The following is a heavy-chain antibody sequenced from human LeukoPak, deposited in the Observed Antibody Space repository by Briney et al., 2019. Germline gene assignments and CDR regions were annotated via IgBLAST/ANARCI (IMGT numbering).Heavy chain of an antibody. V-gene: IGHV1-46*01. CDR1: GYTFTSYY. D-gene: IGHD6-19*01. Sequence: ASVKVSCKASGYTFTSYYMHWVRQAPGQGLEWMGIINPSGGSTSYAQKFQGGVTMTRDTSTSTVYMDLSSLRSEDTAVYYCAGDGDKYSSGWYTFIYYWGQGTLVTVSS. CDR3: AGDGDKYSSGWYTFIYY. J-gene: IGHJ4*02. CDR2: INPSGGST.